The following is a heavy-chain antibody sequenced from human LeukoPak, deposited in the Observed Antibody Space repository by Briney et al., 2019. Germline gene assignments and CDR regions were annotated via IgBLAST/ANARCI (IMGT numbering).Heavy chain of an antibody. D-gene: IGHD5-18*01. J-gene: IGHJ3*02. CDR3: ARAVDTAMVTTGAFDI. CDR1: GFTFSSYE. V-gene: IGHV3-48*03. Sequence: PGGSLRLSCAASGFTFSSYEMNWVRQAPGKGLEWVSYISSSGSTIYYADSVKGRFTISRDNAENSLYLQMNSLRAEDTAVYYCARAVDTAMVTTGAFDIWGQGTMVTVSS. CDR2: ISSSGSTI.